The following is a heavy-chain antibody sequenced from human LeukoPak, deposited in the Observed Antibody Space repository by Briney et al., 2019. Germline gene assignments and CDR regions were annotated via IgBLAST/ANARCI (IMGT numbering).Heavy chain of an antibody. CDR1: GFTSSSYW. V-gene: IGHV3-74*01. CDR3: AKGKPLGSSWYYLDY. D-gene: IGHD6-13*01. J-gene: IGHJ4*02. Sequence: GGSLRLSCAASGFTSSSYWMHWVRQAPGKGLVWVSRINSDGSSTSYADSVKGRFTISRDNAKNTLYLQMNSLRAEDTAVYYCAKGKPLGSSWYYLDYWGQGTLVTVSS. CDR2: INSDGSST.